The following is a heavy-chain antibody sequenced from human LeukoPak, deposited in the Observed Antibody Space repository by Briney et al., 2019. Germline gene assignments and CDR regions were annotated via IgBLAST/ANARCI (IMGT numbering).Heavy chain of an antibody. Sequence: SETLSLTCTVSGGSISSSSYYWGWIRQPPGKGLEWIGSIYYSGSTYYNPPLKSRVTISLDKSKNQFSLKLSSVTAADTAVYYCARVVDAFDIWGQGTMVTVSS. CDR2: IYYSGST. CDR1: GGSISSSSYY. CDR3: ARVVDAFDI. J-gene: IGHJ3*02. V-gene: IGHV4-39*07.